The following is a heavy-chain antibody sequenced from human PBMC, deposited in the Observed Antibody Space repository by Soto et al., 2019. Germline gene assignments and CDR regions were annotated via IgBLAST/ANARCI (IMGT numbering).Heavy chain of an antibody. CDR3: ARDLSGYYHDNSGWGGDY. V-gene: IGHV1-18*01. CDR1: GYTFTSYG. Sequence: QVQLVQSGAEVKKPGASVKVSCKASGYTFTSYGISWVRQAPGQGLEWMGWISAYNGNTNYAQKLQDRVTMTTDTSTSTVYMELRSLRSDDTAVYYCARDLSGYYHDNSGWGGDYWGQGTLVTVSS. D-gene: IGHD3-22*01. CDR2: ISAYNGNT. J-gene: IGHJ4*02.